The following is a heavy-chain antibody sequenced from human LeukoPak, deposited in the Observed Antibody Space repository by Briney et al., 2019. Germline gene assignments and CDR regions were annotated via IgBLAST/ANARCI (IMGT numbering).Heavy chain of an antibody. V-gene: IGHV1-2*02. CDR1: GYTFTGYY. CDR2: INPNSGGT. D-gene: IGHD3-9*01. CDR3: ARMPPNDIWPKTYYFDY. J-gene: IGHJ4*02. Sequence: ASVKVSCKASGYTFTGYYMHWVRQAPGQGLEWMGWINPNSGGTNYAQKFQGRVTMTRDTSISTAYMELSRLRSDDTAVYYCARMPPNDIWPKTYYFDYWGQGTLVTVSS.